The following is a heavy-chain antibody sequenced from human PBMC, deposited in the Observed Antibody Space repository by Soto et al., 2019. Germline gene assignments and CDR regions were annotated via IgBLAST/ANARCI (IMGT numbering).Heavy chain of an antibody. J-gene: IGHJ4*02. CDR2: IYHSGGT. CDR1: GGSISSGGYS. Sequence: SETLSLTCAVSGGSISSGGYSWSWIRQPPGKGLEWIGYIYHSGGTYYNPSLKSRVTISVDRSKNQFSLKLSSVTAADTAVYYCARARYGDYDFDYWGQGTLVTVSS. CDR3: ARARYGDYDFDY. V-gene: IGHV4-30-2*01. D-gene: IGHD4-17*01.